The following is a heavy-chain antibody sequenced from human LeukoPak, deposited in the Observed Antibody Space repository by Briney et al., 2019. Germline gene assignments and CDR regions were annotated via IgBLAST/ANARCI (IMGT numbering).Heavy chain of an antibody. Sequence: GGSLRLSCSASRFTFSSYGMHWVRQAPGKGLEWVAFIRYDGSNKYYADSVKGRFTISRDNSKNTLYLQMNSLRAEDTAVYYCATTFYYDSSGPIWGQGTLVTVSS. CDR3: ATTFYYDSSGPI. CDR1: RFTFSSYG. J-gene: IGHJ4*02. CDR2: IRYDGSNK. V-gene: IGHV3-30*02. D-gene: IGHD3-22*01.